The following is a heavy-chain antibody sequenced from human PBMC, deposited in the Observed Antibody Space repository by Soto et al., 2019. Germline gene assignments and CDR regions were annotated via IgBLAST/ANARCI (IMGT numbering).Heavy chain of an antibody. CDR1: GFSFTDFA. V-gene: IGHV3-23*01. Sequence: GGSLRLSCAASGFSFTDFAMSWVRQAPGKGLEWIAGIGASGDITWYADSVKGRLSISRDNSKNTLYLQLNSLRFEDTAGYYCAKDDFTDRGDDYFDYWGPGTLVTVSS. CDR3: AKDDFTDRGDDYFDY. J-gene: IGHJ4*02. D-gene: IGHD2-21*02. CDR2: IGASGDIT.